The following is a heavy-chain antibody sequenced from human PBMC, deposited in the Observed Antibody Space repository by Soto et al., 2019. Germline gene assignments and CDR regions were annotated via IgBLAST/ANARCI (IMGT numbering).Heavy chain of an antibody. CDR3: ARARSGPRGYCSGGSCYYDAFDI. J-gene: IGHJ3*02. CDR1: GGTFSSYT. Sequence: QVQLVQSGAEVKKPGSSVQVSCKASGGTFSSYTISWVRQAPGQGLEWMGRIIPILGIANYAQKFQGRVTITADKSTSTAYMELSSLRSEDTAVYYCARARSGPRGYCSGGSCYYDAFDIWGQGTMVTVSS. CDR2: IIPILGIA. V-gene: IGHV1-69*02. D-gene: IGHD2-15*01.